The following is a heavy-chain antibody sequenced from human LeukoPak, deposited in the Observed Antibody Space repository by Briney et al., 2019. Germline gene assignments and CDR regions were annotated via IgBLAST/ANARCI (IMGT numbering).Heavy chain of an antibody. CDR1: GGSISSYY. J-gene: IGHJ4*02. D-gene: IGHD2-2*01. CDR3: AREDQLLSVDY. Sequence: PSETLSLTCTVSGGSISSYYWSWIRQPAGKGLEWIGRIYTSGSTNYNPSLKSRVTISVDKSRNQFSLKLSSVTAADTAVYYCAREDQLLSVDYWGQGTLVTVSS. CDR2: IYTSGST. V-gene: IGHV4-4*07.